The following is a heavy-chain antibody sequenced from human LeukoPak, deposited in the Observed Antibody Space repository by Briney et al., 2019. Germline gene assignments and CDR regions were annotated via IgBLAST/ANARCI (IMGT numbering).Heavy chain of an antibody. J-gene: IGHJ3*02. CDR1: GGTFSSYA. D-gene: IGHD2-2*01. V-gene: IGHV1-69*05. CDR3: ARPWTVVPAANDAFDI. CDR2: IIPIFGTA. Sequence: ASVKVSCKASGGTFSSYAISWVRQAPGQGLEWMGGIIPIFGTANYAQKFQGRVTITTDESTSTAYMELSSLRSEDTAVYYCARPWTVVPAANDAFDIWGQGTMVTVSS.